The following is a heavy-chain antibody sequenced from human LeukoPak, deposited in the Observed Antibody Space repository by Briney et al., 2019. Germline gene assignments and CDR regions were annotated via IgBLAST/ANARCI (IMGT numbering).Heavy chain of an antibody. D-gene: IGHD6-13*01. V-gene: IGHV1-69*06. J-gene: IGHJ6*03. CDR2: IIPIFGTA. Sequence: SVKVSCKASGGTFNSYAISWVRQAPGQGLEWMGGIIPIFGTANYAQKFQGRVTITADKSTSTAYMELSSLRSEDTAVYYCAREKAAAAGTFNYYYYYMDVWGKGTTVTVSS. CDR1: GGTFNSYA. CDR3: AREKAAAAGTFNYYYYYMDV.